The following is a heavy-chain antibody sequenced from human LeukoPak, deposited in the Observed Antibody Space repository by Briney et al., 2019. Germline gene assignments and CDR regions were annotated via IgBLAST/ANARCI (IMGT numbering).Heavy chain of an antibody. CDR2: INPSGGST. CDR1: GYTFTSYY. J-gene: IGHJ4*02. CDR3: AREATVTAYAGGAFDY. D-gene: IGHD4-17*01. Sequence: ASVNVSCKASGYTFTSYYMHWVRQAPGQGLEWMGIINPSGGSTSYAQKFQGRVTMTRDTSTSTVYMELSSLRSEDTAVYYCAREATVTAYAGGAFDYWGQGTPVTVSS. V-gene: IGHV1-46*01.